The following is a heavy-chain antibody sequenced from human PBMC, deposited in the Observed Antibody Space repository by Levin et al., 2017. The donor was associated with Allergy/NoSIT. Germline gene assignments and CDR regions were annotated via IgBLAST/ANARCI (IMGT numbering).Heavy chain of an antibody. CDR1: GFTFDDYG. J-gene: IGHJ4*02. CDR2: INWKGGRT. Sequence: VASVKVSCAASGFTFDDYGMNWVRQAPGKGLEWVSGINWKGGRTGYADSVKGRFTISRDNAKNSLYLQMNSLGAEDTALYYCARDKGIAVAGGFDYWGQGTLVTVSS. D-gene: IGHD6-19*01. CDR3: ARDKGIAVAGGFDY. V-gene: IGHV3-20*04.